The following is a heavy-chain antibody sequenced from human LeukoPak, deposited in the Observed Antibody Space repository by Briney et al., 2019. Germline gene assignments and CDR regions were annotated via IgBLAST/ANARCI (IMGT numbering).Heavy chain of an antibody. CDR2: INPDGGTT. V-gene: IGHV3-74*01. CDR3: ARVRVGAYDFEY. D-gene: IGHD3-10*01. CDR1: GFTFSRYW. Sequence: GGSLRLSCAASGFTFSRYWIHWVRQVPGKGLVWVSRINPDGGTTTYADSVKGRFTISRDNAKNTLYLQMNSLRAEDTAVYYCARVRVGAYDFEYWGQGTLVTVSS. J-gene: IGHJ4*02.